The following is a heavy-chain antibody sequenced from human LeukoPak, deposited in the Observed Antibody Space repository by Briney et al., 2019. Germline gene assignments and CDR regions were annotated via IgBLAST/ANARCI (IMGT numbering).Heavy chain of an antibody. Sequence: SETLSLTCTVSGGSIYNYYWSWIRQPAGKGLEWVGRIYTSGTTHYNPSLKNRLTMSVDTSKNQFSLRLSSVTAADTAVYYCARDSLFYDRTSHYTHLDYWGQGALVTVSS. V-gene: IGHV4-4*07. CDR3: ARDSLFYDRTSHYTHLDY. D-gene: IGHD3/OR15-3a*01. CDR2: IYTSGTT. CDR1: GGSIYNYY. J-gene: IGHJ4*02.